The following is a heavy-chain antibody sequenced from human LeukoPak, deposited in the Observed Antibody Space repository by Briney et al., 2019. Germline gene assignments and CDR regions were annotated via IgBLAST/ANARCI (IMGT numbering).Heavy chain of an antibody. D-gene: IGHD2-15*01. J-gene: IGHJ4*02. V-gene: IGHV3-66*01. Sequence: GGSLRLSCVLSGFTAGGNYMSWVRQAPGRGLEWVSTIYSGGTTYYADAVKGRFIISSDNSKNTLFLQMNSLRAEDTAIYYCARDAGYCSEGVCYRTRFDSWGQGALVTVSS. CDR2: IYSGGTT. CDR3: ARDAGYCSEGVCYRTRFDS. CDR1: GFTAGGNY.